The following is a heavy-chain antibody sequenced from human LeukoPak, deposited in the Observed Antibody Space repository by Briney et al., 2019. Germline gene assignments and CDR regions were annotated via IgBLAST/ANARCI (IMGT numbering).Heavy chain of an antibody. J-gene: IGHJ6*02. CDR3: ARLYSSSAYYYYGMGV. CDR1: GGSFSGYY. V-gene: IGHV4-34*01. D-gene: IGHD6-6*01. Sequence: SETLSLTCAVYGGSFSGYYWSWIRQPPGKGLEWIGEINHSGSTNYNPSLKSRVTISVDTSKNQFSLKLSSVTAADTAVYYCARLYSSSAYYYYGMGVWGQGTTVTVSS. CDR2: INHSGST.